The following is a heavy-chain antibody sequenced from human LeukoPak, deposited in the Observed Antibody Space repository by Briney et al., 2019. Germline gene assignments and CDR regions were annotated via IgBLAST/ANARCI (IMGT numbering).Heavy chain of an antibody. J-gene: IGHJ4*02. V-gene: IGHV3-30*18. CDR1: GFTFSSYG. Sequence: QPGRSLRLSCAASGFTFSSYGMHWVRQAPGKGLEWVAVISYDGYNKYYADSVKGRFTISRDNSKNTLYLEMNSLRAEDTAVYYCAKVPGPYFFDYWGQATLVTVSS. CDR3: AKVPGPYFFDY. D-gene: IGHD7-27*01. CDR2: ISYDGYNK.